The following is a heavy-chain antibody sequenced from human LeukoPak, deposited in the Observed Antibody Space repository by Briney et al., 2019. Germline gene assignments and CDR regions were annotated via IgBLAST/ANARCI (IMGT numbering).Heavy chain of an antibody. CDR1: GFPFSNSW. V-gene: IGHV3-7*01. CDR3: ARERSRLSHGGLD. D-gene: IGHD2/OR15-2a*01. J-gene: IGHJ4*02. Sequence: GGSLRLSCAASGFPFSNSWMSWVRQAPGKGLEWVANIIQDGGEKFYVDSVKGRFTISRDNAKKSLYLQMNSLRAEDTAVYYCARERSRLSHGGLDWSQGTLVTVSS. CDR2: IIQDGGEK.